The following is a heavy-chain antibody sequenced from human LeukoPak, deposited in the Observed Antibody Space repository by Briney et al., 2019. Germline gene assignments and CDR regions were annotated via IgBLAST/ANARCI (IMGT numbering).Heavy chain of an antibody. J-gene: IGHJ1*01. D-gene: IGHD3-10*01. V-gene: IGHV1-2*02. CDR2: INPNSGGT. CDR3: AVPGPYTEYFQH. Sequence: ASVKVSCKASGYTFTGYYMHWVRQAPGQGLEWMGWINPNSGGTNYAQKFQGGVTMTRDTSISTAYMELTRLRSDDTAVYYCAVPGPYTEYFQHWGQGTLVTDSS. CDR1: GYTFTGYY.